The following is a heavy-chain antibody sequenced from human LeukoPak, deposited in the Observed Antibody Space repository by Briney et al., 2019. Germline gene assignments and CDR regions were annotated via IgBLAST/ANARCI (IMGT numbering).Heavy chain of an antibody. V-gene: IGHV4-39*07. J-gene: IGHJ4*02. Sequence: PSETLSLTCTVSGGSISSSSYYWGWIRQPPGKGLEWIGSIYYSGSTYYNPSLKSRVTISVDTSKNQFSLKLSSVTAADTAVYYCARGPRRYSSGSTKRAPYYFDYWGQGTLVTVSS. D-gene: IGHD6-19*01. CDR3: ARGPRRYSSGSTKRAPYYFDY. CDR2: IYYSGST. CDR1: GGSISSSSYY.